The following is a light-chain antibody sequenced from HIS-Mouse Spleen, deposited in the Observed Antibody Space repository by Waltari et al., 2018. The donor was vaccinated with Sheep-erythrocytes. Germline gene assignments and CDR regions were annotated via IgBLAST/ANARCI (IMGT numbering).Light chain of an antibody. CDR3: CSYAGSYNHV. CDR1: SSDVGGYNH. CDR2: DVS. V-gene: IGLV2-11*01. J-gene: IGLJ1*01. Sequence: QSALTQPRSVSGSPGQSVTISCTGTSSDVGGYNHVSWYQQHPGKAPTLTIYDVSKRPSGVPDRFSGSKSGNTASLTISGLQAEDEADYYCCSYAGSYNHVFATGTKVTVL.